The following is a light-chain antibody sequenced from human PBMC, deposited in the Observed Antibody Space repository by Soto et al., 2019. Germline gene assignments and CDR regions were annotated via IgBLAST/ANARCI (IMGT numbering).Light chain of an antibody. Sequence: EIVFTQSPATLSLSPGERATLSCRASHSVSSYLAWYQQKPGQAPRLLIYDASNRATGIPARFSGSGSGTDFTLTISRLEPEDFAVYYCQQYGSSPPWTFGQGTKVDIK. CDR3: QQYGSSPPWT. CDR1: HSVSSY. V-gene: IGKV3-20*01. CDR2: DAS. J-gene: IGKJ1*01.